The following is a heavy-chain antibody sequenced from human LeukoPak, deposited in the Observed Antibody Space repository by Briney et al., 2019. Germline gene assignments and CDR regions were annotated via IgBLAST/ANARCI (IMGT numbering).Heavy chain of an antibody. J-gene: IGHJ5*02. CDR3: ATSGWNGGGGFDP. CDR2: VSHSGTT. V-gene: IGHV4-34*01. CDR1: GGSFSGYY. Sequence: SETLSLTCDVSGGSFSGYYWSWIRQPPGKGLEWIGEVSHSGTTNYNPSLKSRVSMSIGASSTQFSLIMTSVTAADTAVYYCATSGWNGGGGFDPWGQEPWSSSLQ. D-gene: IGHD3-16*01.